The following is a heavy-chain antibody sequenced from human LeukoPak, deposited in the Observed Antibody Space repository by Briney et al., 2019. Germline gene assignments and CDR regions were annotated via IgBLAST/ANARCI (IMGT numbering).Heavy chain of an antibody. CDR1: GGTFSSYA. CDR2: IIPIFGTA. V-gene: IGHV1-69*13. CDR3: AREAGSRSYAAF. D-gene: IGHD3-10*01. J-gene: IGHJ4*02. Sequence: SVKVSCKASGGTFSSYAISWVRQAPGQGLEWMGGIIPIFGTANYAQKFQGRVTITADESTSTAYMELSSLRSEDTAVYYCAREAGSRSYAAFWGQGTLVTVSS.